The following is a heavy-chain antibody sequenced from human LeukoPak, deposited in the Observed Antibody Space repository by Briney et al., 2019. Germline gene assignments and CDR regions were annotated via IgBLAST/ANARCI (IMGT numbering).Heavy chain of an antibody. CDR3: AKIRVIFNWNYAYYFDY. Sequence: PGGSLRLSCAASGFTFSSYGMHWVRQAPGKGLEWVAVISYDGSDKYYADSVKGRFTISRDNSKNTLYLQMNSLRAEDTAVYYCAKIRVIFNWNYAYYFDYCGQGSLVTVSS. V-gene: IGHV3-30*18. J-gene: IGHJ4*02. D-gene: IGHD1-7*01. CDR2: ISYDGSDK. CDR1: GFTFSSYG.